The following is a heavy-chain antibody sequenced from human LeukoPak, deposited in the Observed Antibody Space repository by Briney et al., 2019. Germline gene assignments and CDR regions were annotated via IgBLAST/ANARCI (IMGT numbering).Heavy chain of an antibody. D-gene: IGHD3-9*01. CDR3: AKETDYDILTGIGEAFDY. CDR1: GFTFDDYA. J-gene: IGHJ4*02. V-gene: IGHV3-9*01. CDR2: ISWNSGSI. Sequence: GGSLRLSCAASGFTFDDYAMHWVRQAPGKGLEWVSGISWNSGSIGYADSVKGRFTISRDNAKNSLYLQMNSLRAEDTALYCCAKETDYDILTGIGEAFDYWGQGTLVTVSS.